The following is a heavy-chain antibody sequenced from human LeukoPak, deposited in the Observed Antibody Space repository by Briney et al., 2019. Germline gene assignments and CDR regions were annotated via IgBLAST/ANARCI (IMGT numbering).Heavy chain of an antibody. CDR1: GLTFSNAY. J-gene: IGHJ4*02. CDR2: IKGNVDGGTT. V-gene: IGHV3-15*01. Sequence: PGGSLRLSCAASGLTFSNAYMSWVRQAPGKGVEWVGRIKGNVDGGTTDYAERVKGRFTISRDDLKNTLYLQMNSLKTEDTAVYYCTTGGPHYDGDPLDFWGQGTLVTVSS. CDR3: TTGGPHYDGDPLDF. D-gene: IGHD4-23*01.